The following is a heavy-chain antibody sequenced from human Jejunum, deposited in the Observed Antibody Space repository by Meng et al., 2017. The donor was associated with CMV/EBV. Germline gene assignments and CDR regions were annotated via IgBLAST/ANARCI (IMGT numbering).Heavy chain of an antibody. Sequence: FNTYAMHWVRQAPGKGLEWVAFIRYDGNYKYYADSVKGRFTISRDNSQNTLFLQMNSLRPEDTAVFYCAKGSGSFQSYPSDAFDIWGQGTKVTVSS. J-gene: IGHJ3*02. CDR3: AKGSGSFQSYPSDAFDI. V-gene: IGHV3-30*02. CDR2: IRYDGNYK. D-gene: IGHD1-26*01. CDR1: FNTYA.